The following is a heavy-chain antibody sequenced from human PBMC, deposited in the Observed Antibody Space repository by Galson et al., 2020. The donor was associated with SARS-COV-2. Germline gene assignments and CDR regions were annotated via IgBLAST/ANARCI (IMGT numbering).Heavy chain of an antibody. CDR1: GFTFSSYW. D-gene: IGHD3-9*01. J-gene: IGHJ3*02. CDR3: ARGEYDILTGYSPPRSFDI. V-gene: IGHV3-74*01. Sequence: LKISCAASGFTFSSYWMHWVRQAPGKGLVWVSRINSDGSSTSYADSVKGRFTISRDNAKNTLYLQMNSLRAEDTAVYYCARGEYDILTGYSPPRSFDIWGQGTMVTVSS. CDR2: INSDGSST.